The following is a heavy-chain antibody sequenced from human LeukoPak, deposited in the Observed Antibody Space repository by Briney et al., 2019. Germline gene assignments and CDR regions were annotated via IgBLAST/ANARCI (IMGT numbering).Heavy chain of an antibody. J-gene: IGHJ4*02. CDR3: ARGRGEAAAGRVYFY. CDR2: INPSGGST. V-gene: IGHV1-46*01. D-gene: IGHD6-13*01. CDR1: GYTFTSYY. Sequence: ASVKVSCKASGYTFTSYYMHWVRQAPGHGLEWMGIINPSGGSTSYAQKFQGRVTMTRDTSTSTVYMELSSLRSEDTAVYYCARGRGEAAAGRVYFYWGQGTLVTLSS.